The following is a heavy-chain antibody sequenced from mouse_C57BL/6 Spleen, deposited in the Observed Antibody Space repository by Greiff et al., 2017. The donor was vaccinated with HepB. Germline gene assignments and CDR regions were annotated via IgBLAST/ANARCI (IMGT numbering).Heavy chain of an antibody. CDR1: GYTFTDYE. CDR3: TRTYYGSRRAMDY. D-gene: IGHD1-1*01. J-gene: IGHJ4*01. V-gene: IGHV1-15*01. Sequence: QVQLQQSGAELVRPGASVTLSCKASGYTFTDYEMHWVKQTPVHGLEWIGAIDPETGGTAYNQKFKGKAILTADKSSSTAYMELRSLTSEDSAVYYCTRTYYGSRRAMDYWGQGTSVTVSS. CDR2: IDPETGGT.